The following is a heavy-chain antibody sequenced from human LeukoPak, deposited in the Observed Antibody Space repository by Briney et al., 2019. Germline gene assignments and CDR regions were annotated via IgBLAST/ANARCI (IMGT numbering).Heavy chain of an antibody. Sequence: GGSLRLSCAASGFTFSSYAMSWVRQAPGKGLEWVSAISGSGGSTYHADSVKGRFTISRDNSKNTLYLQMNSLRAEDTAVYYCAKGGTGYSYGPVDYWGQGTLVTVSS. D-gene: IGHD5-18*01. V-gene: IGHV3-23*01. CDR2: ISGSGGST. CDR3: AKGGTGYSYGPVDY. CDR1: GFTFSSYA. J-gene: IGHJ4*02.